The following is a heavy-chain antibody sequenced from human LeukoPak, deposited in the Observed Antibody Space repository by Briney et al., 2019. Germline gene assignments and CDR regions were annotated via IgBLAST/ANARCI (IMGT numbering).Heavy chain of an antibody. J-gene: IGHJ4*02. CDR1: GGSFSGYY. Sequence: SETLSLTCAVYGGSFSGYYWSWIRQPPGKGLEWIGEINHSGSTNHNPSLKSRVTISVDTSKNQFSLKLSSVTAADTAVYYCARGPEYSSPLFIDYWGQGTLVTVSS. D-gene: IGHD6-6*01. CDR3: ARGPEYSSPLFIDY. V-gene: IGHV4-34*01. CDR2: INHSGST.